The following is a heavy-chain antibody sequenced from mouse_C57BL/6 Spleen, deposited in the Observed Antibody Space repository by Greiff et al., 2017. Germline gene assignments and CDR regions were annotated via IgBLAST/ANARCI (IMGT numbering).Heavy chain of an antibody. J-gene: IGHJ4*01. Sequence: VKLQQPGTELVKPGASVKLSCKASGYTFTSYWMHWVKQRPGQGLEWIGNINPSNGGTNYNEKFKSKATLTVDKSSSTAYMQLSSLTSEDSAVYYCARRGYYGSSYLSYYAMDYWGQGTSVTVSS. CDR2: INPSNGGT. CDR3: ARRGYYGSSYLSYYAMDY. V-gene: IGHV1-53*01. D-gene: IGHD1-1*01. CDR1: GYTFTSYW.